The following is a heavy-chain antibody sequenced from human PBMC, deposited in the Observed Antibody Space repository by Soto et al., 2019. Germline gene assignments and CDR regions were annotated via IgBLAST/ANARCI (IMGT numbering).Heavy chain of an antibody. V-gene: IGHV4-30-2*01. CDR1: GGSISSGGYS. J-gene: IGHJ5*02. CDR3: ARVVIPLDRSPTVTTAGWFDP. D-gene: IGHD4-17*01. Sequence: SETLSLTCAVSGGSISSGGYSWSWIRQPPGKGLEWIGYIYHSGSTYYNPSLKSRVTISVDRSKNQFSLKLSSVTAADTAVYYCARVVIPLDRSPTVTTAGWFDPWGQGTLVTVSS. CDR2: IYHSGST.